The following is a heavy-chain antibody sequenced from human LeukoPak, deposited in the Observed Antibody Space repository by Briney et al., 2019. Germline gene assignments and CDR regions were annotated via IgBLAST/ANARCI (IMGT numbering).Heavy chain of an antibody. Sequence: GGPLRLSCAAPGFTFSSYGMHWVRQAPGKGLEGVAFIRYDGSNKYYADSVKGRFTISRDNSKNTLYLQMNSLRAEDTAVYYCAKGTGTGPDAFDIWGQGTMVTVSS. CDR1: GFTFSSYG. CDR3: AKGTGTGPDAFDI. V-gene: IGHV3-30*02. D-gene: IGHD1-1*01. J-gene: IGHJ3*02. CDR2: IRYDGSNK.